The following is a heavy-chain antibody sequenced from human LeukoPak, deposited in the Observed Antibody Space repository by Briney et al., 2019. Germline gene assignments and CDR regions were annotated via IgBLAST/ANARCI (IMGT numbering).Heavy chain of an antibody. CDR2: IYYSGSP. V-gene: IGHV4-61*01. Sequence: SQTLSLTCAVSAGSISSDSYYWGWIRQPPGKGLEWIGYIYYSGSPNYNPSLKSRVTISGDTSKRQCSLKLTSVPAAVTAVYYCAGADKWNDVLDYWGQGTLVTVSS. CDR3: AGADKWNDVLDY. J-gene: IGHJ4*02. D-gene: IGHD1-20*01. CDR1: AGSISSDSYY.